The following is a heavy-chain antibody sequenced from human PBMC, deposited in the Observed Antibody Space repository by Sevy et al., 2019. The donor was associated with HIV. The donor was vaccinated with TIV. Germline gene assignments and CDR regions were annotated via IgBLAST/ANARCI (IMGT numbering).Heavy chain of an antibody. J-gene: IGHJ4*02. CDR3: ARDLGGYGGNSIGY. V-gene: IGHV1-18*01. CDR1: GYPFSSYG. CDR2: ISADSGNS. D-gene: IGHD2-21*02. Sequence: ASVKVSCKASGYPFSSYGISWVRQAPGQGLEWMGWISADSGNSNYAQNLQGRVTMTTDTSTSTAYMELRSLRFDDTAVYYCARDLGGYGGNSIGYWGQGTLVTVSS.